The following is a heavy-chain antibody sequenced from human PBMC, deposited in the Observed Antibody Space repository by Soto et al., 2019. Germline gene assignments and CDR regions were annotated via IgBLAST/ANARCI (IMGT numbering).Heavy chain of an antibody. Sequence: ASVKVSCKASGYTFTSYGISWVRQAPGQGLEWMGWISAYNGNTGYAQKFQGRVTMTRNTSISTAYMELSSLRSEDTAVYYCARGQLRFLEWFLKGDNWFDPWGQGTLVTVSS. CDR1: GYTFTSYG. V-gene: IGHV1-8*02. D-gene: IGHD3-3*01. J-gene: IGHJ5*02. CDR3: ARGQLRFLEWFLKGDNWFDP. CDR2: ISAYNGNT.